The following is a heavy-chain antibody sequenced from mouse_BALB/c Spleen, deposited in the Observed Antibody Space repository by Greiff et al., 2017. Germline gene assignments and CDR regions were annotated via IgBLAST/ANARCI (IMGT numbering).Heavy chain of an antibody. D-gene: IGHD1-1*01. CDR2: ISSGGSYT. J-gene: IGHJ2*01. V-gene: IGHV5-9-4*01. Sequence: EVKLVESGGGLVKPGGSLKLSCAASGFTFSSYAMSWVRQSPEKRLEWVAEISSGGSYTYYPDTVTGRFTISRDNAKNTLYLEMSSLRSEDTAMYYCARRGFTTVVIDYWGQGTTLTVSS. CDR1: GFTFSSYA. CDR3: ARRGFTTVVIDY.